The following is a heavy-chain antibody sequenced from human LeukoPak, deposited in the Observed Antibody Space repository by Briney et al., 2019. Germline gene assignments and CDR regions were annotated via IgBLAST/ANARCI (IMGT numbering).Heavy chain of an antibody. CDR3: ARHQAVAGPFDY. J-gene: IGHJ4*02. CDR1: GGTFSSYA. CDR2: IIPIFGTA. D-gene: IGHD6-19*01. Sequence: GASVKVSCKASGGTFSSYAISWVRQAPGQGLEWMGGIIPIFGTANYAQKFQGRVTITADESTSTAYMELSSLRSEDTTVYYCARHQAVAGPFDYWGQGTLVTVSS. V-gene: IGHV1-69*13.